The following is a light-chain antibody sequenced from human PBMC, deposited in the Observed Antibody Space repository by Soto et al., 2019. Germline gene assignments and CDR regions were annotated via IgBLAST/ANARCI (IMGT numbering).Light chain of an antibody. Sequence: EIVLTQSPGSLSLSPGERATLSCRASQSVDSSFFAWYQKKPGQAPRLLIYGASKRATGIPDRFSGSGSGTDFTLTISRLEPEDFPVYYCQHYLSSVTFGQGTKVEIK. CDR2: GAS. CDR1: QSVDSSF. CDR3: QHYLSSVT. V-gene: IGKV3-20*01. J-gene: IGKJ1*01.